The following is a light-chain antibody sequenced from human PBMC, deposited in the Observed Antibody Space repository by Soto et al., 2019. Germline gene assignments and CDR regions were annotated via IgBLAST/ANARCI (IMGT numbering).Light chain of an antibody. CDR1: SSDVGGYNY. CDR3: SSYTTSSTWV. Sequence: QSALTQPASVSGSPGQSITISCTGTSSDVGGYNYVSWYQQHPGKAPKLLISAVSNRPSGVSNRFSGSKSANTASLTISGLQAEDEADYYCSSYTTSSTWVFGGGTKVTVL. V-gene: IGLV2-14*01. CDR2: AVS. J-gene: IGLJ3*02.